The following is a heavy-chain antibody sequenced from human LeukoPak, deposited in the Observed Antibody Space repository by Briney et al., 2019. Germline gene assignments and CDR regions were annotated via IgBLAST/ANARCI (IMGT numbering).Heavy chain of an antibody. CDR1: GFTFRNYG. Sequence: GRSLRLSCAASGFTFRNYGMHWGRQAPGKGLEWVAVISIDGSEKYYADSVKGRFTISRDNSKNTLYLQMNSLRGDDTAVYYCANPQSRGYDYLDYWGQGTLASVSS. J-gene: IGHJ4*02. CDR3: ANPQSRGYDYLDY. V-gene: IGHV3-30*18. D-gene: IGHD5-12*01. CDR2: ISIDGSEK.